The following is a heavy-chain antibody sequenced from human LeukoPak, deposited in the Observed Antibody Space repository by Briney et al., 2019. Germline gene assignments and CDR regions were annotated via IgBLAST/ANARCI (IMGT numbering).Heavy chain of an antibody. J-gene: IGHJ4*02. V-gene: IGHV3-21*01. CDR3: ARDPRSGYYYGWFDY. CDR1: GFTFSSYS. Sequence: GGSLRLSCAASGFTFSSYSMNWVRRAPGKGLEWVSSISSSSSYIYYADSVKGRFTISRDNAKNSLYLQMNSLRAEDTAVYYCARDPRSGYYYGWFDYWGQGTLVTVSS. D-gene: IGHD3-22*01. CDR2: ISSSSSYI.